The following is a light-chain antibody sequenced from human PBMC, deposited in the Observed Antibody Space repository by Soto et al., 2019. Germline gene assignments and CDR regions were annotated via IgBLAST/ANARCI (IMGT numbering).Light chain of an antibody. Sequence: DIQMTQSPSSLSASVGDIVTITCRASQSISSYLNWYQQKPGQAPILLIYSTSSLHTGVPSRFSGRGSGTDFTLTISSLQPEDFATYFCQQSYSAPLTFGGGTKVDI. CDR1: QSISSY. J-gene: IGKJ4*01. V-gene: IGKV1-39*01. CDR2: STS. CDR3: QQSYSAPLT.